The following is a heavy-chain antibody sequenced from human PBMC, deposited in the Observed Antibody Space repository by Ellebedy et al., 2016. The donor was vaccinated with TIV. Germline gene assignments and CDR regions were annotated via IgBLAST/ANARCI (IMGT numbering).Heavy chain of an antibody. D-gene: IGHD3-10*02. CDR1: GYAFTSYD. J-gene: IGHJ6*02. CDR3: ARDFEFMIYVNGVEYYHYALDV. CDR2: INPNSGNT. Sequence: AASVKVSCKASGYAFTSYDINWVRQAPGQGLEWMGWINPNSGNTGYAQKVQGRVTMTRDNSISPAYMELSSLTSEDTAVYYCARDFEFMIYVNGVEYYHYALDVWGQGTTVTVAS. V-gene: IGHV1-8*01.